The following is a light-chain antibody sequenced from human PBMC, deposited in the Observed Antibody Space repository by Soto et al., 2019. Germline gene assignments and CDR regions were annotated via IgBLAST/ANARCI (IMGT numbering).Light chain of an antibody. Sequence: EIVLTQSTGTLSLSPGERATLSCRDSQSVSNNYLAWYQQKPGQAPRLLIYGASSRATGIPDRFSGSGSGTDFTLTISRLEPEDFAVYFCQQYGSSPVTFGQGTRLEIK. J-gene: IGKJ5*01. CDR3: QQYGSSPVT. CDR1: QSVSNNY. CDR2: GAS. V-gene: IGKV3-20*01.